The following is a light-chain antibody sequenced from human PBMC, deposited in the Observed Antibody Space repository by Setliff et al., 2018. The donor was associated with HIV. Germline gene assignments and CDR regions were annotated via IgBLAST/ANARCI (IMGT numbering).Light chain of an antibody. J-gene: IGLJ1*01. Sequence: QSALPQPASVSGSPGQSITISCTGTSSDVGRYNLVSWYQQHPGKAPKLMIYQATKRPSGVSNRFSGSKSDNTASLTISGLQAVDEADYYCCSNTGSNTYVFGTGTKVTVL. CDR2: QAT. CDR3: CSNTGSNTYV. V-gene: IGLV2-23*01. CDR1: SSDVGRYNL.